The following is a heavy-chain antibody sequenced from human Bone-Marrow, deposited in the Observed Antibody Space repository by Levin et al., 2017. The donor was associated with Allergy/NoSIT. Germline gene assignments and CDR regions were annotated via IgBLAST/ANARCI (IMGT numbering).Heavy chain of an antibody. CDR3: ARGGTVVLLWFGELFDEFYFDY. D-gene: IGHD3-10*01. J-gene: IGHJ4*02. CDR2: INPNSGGT. V-gene: IGHV1-2*02. CDR1: GYTFTGYY. Sequence: ASVKVSCKASGYTFTGYYMHWVRQAPGQGLEWMGWINPNSGGTNYAQKFQGRVTMTRDTSISTAYMELSRLRSDDTAVYYCARGGTVVLLWFGELFDEFYFDYWGQGTLVTVSS.